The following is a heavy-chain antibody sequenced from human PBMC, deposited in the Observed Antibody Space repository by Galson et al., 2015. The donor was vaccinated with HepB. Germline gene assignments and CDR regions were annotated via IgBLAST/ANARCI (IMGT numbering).Heavy chain of an antibody. J-gene: IGHJ2*01. CDR1: GYTFTGYY. V-gene: IGHV1-2*04. CDR3: ARGPPRRYDFWSGYYDWYFDL. D-gene: IGHD3-3*01. Sequence: QSGAEVKKPGASVKVSCKASGYTFTGYYMHWVRQAPGQGLEWMGWIDPNSGGTNYAQKFQGWVTMTRDTSISTAYMELSRLRSDDTTVYYCARGPPRRYDFWSGYYDWYFDLWGRGTLVTVSS. CDR2: IDPNSGGT.